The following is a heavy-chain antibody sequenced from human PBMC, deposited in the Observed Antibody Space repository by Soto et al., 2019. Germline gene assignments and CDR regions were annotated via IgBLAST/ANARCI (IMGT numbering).Heavy chain of an antibody. J-gene: IGHJ4*02. D-gene: IGHD6-13*01. V-gene: IGHV3-30*18. CDR3: AKGGNSSSWFDY. CDR2: IAYDGSNK. Sequence: QVQLVESGGGVVQPGRSLRLSCAASGFTFSSYGMHWVRQAPGKGLEWVAVIAYDGSNKDYADSVKGRFTISRDNSKNTLYLQMNSLRAEDTAVYYCAKGGNSSSWFDYWGQGTLVTVSS. CDR1: GFTFSSYG.